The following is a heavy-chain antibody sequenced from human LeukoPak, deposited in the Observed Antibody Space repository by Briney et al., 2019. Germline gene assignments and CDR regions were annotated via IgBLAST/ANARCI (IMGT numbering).Heavy chain of an antibody. D-gene: IGHD3-22*01. CDR1: GGSISSYY. Sequence: SETLSLTCTVSGGSISSYYWSWIRQPPGKGLEWIGYIYYSGSTNYNPSLKSRVTISVDTSKNQFSLKLSSVTAADTAVHYCARDLYYYDSSGYPHAFDIWGQGTMVTVSS. J-gene: IGHJ3*02. CDR2: IYYSGST. V-gene: IGHV4-59*01. CDR3: ARDLYYYDSSGYPHAFDI.